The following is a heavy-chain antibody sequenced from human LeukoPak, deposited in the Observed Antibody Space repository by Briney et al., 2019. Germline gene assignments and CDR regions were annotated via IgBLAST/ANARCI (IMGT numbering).Heavy chain of an antibody. J-gene: IGHJ4*02. D-gene: IGHD3-3*01. CDR1: GYTFTSYY. Sequence: GASVKVSYKASGYTFTSYYMHWVRQAPGQGLEWMGIINPSGGSTSYAQKFQGRVTMNRDTSTSRVYMELGSLGSEDTAVYYCARYRFESKGRYYDFWSGNPHSDYWGQGILVTVSS. V-gene: IGHV1-46*03. CDR2: INPSGGST. CDR3: ARYRFESKGRYYDFWSGNPHSDY.